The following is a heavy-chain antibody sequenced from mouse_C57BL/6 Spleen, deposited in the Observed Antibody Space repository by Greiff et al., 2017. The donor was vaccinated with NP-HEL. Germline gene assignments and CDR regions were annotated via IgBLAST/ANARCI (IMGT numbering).Heavy chain of an antibody. D-gene: IGHD1-1*01. J-gene: IGHJ1*03. CDR2: ISDGGSYT. CDR1: GFTFSSYA. CDR3: ARATTVVAHWYFDV. Sequence: EVKLMESGGGLVKPGGSLKLSCAASGFTFSSYAMSWVRQTPEKRLEWVATISDGGSYTYYPDNVKGRFTISRDNAKNNLYLQMSHLKSEDTAMYYGARATTVVAHWYFDVWGTGTTVTVSS. V-gene: IGHV5-4*03.